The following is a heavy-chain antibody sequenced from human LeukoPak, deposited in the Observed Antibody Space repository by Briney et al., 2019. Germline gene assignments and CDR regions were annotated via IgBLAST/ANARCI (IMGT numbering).Heavy chain of an antibody. V-gene: IGHV1-8*01. D-gene: IGHD7-27*01. CDR1: GYTFTGYY. CDR3: ARHLGLRAYYYYGMDV. CDR2: MNPNSGNT. J-gene: IGHJ6*02. Sequence: ASVKVSCKASGYTFTGYYMQWVRQAPGQGLEWMGWMNPNSGNTGYAQKFQGRVTMTRNTSISTAYMELSSLRSEDTAVYYCARHLGLRAYYYYGMDVWGQGTTVTVSS.